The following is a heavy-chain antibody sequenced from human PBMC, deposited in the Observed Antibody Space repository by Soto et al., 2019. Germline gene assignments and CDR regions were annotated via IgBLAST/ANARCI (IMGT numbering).Heavy chain of an antibody. CDR1: GYTFTGYY. CDR3: ARGYCSGGSCYTLPPWYNWLDP. CDR2: INPNSGGT. D-gene: IGHD2-15*01. Sequence: GASVKVSCKASGYTFTGYYMHWVRQAPGQGLEWMGWINPNSGGTNYAQKFQGRVTMTRDTSISTAYMELSRLRSDDTAVYYCARGYCSGGSCYTLPPWYNWLDPWGQGTLVTVSS. V-gene: IGHV1-2*02. J-gene: IGHJ5*02.